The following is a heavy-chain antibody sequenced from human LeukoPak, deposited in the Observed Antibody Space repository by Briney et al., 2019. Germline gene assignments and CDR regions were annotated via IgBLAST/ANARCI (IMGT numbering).Heavy chain of an antibody. J-gene: IGHJ4*02. CDR1: GGTFSSYA. Sequence: ASVKVSCKASGGTFSSYAISWVRQAPGQGLEWMEGIIPIFGTANYAQKFQGRVTITADESTSTAYMELSSLRSEDTAVYYCARGSLDYYGYYFDYWGQGTLVTVSS. D-gene: IGHD3-10*01. CDR2: IIPIFGTA. CDR3: ARGSLDYYGYYFDY. V-gene: IGHV1-69*13.